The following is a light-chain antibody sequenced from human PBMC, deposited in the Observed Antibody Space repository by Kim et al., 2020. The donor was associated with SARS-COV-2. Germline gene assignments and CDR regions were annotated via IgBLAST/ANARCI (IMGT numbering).Light chain of an antibody. CDR2: NDN. V-gene: IGLV1-44*01. Sequence: ELTQPPSASGTPGQRVTISCSGTRSNVGSNSVSWYQQFPGTAPKLLIYNDNQRPSGVPDRFSGSKSGTSASLAISGLQSHDEADYYCATWDDSLSGWVFGGGTQLTVL. CDR1: RSNVGSNS. CDR3: ATWDDSLSGWV. J-gene: IGLJ3*02.